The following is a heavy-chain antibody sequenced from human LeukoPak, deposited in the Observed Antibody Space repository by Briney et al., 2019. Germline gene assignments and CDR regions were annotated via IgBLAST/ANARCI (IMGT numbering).Heavy chain of an antibody. CDR1: GYTFTGYY. CDR3: ARVIAARRLYYYYYYMDV. D-gene: IGHD6-6*01. V-gene: IGHV1-2*02. J-gene: IGHJ6*03. CDR2: INPNSGGT. Sequence: ASVKVSCKASGYTFTGYYMHWVRQAPGQGLEWMGWINPNSGGTNYAQKFQGRVTMTRDTSISTAYMELSRLRPDDTAVYYCARVIAARRLYYYYYYMDVWGKGTTVTVSS.